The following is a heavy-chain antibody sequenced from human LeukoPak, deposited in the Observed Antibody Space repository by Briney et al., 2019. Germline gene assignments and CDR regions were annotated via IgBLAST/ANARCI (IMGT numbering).Heavy chain of an antibody. CDR1: GFTVSSFY. CDR3: AKDRVVRGVMGAFDI. CDR2: INTGGTT. D-gene: IGHD3-10*01. V-gene: IGHV3-53*01. Sequence: GGSLRLSCAASGFTVSSFYMNWVRQAPGRGLEWVSLINTGGTTYYADSVKGRFTISRDNSKNTLNLQMNSLRAEDTAIYYCAKDRVVRGVMGAFDIWGQGTMVTVSS. J-gene: IGHJ3*02.